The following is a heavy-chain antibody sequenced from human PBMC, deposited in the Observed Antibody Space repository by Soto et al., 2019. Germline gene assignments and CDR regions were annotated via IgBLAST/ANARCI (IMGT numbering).Heavy chain of an antibody. V-gene: IGHV3-53*01. CDR2: IYSGGST. J-gene: IGHJ4*02. CDR1: GFSVSRSY. D-gene: IGHD3-10*01. Sequence: QPGGSLRLSCAGSGFSVSRSYMNWVRQAPGKGLEWLSIIYSGGSTKYADSVKDRFTISRDTSKNTVYLHMDRLRAEDTAVYYCARDSPEYGTGSPLESWGQGTLVTVSS. CDR3: ARDSPEYGTGSPLES.